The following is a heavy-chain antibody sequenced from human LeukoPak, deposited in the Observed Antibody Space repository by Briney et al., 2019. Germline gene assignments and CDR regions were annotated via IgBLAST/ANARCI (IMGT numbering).Heavy chain of an antibody. CDR3: ARESLRYYDFWSGYRAYSYFDY. J-gene: IGHJ4*02. Sequence: ASVKVSCKASGYTFTSYDINWVRQATGQGLEWMGWMNPNSGNTGYAQKFQGRVTMTRNTSISTAYMELSSLRSEDTAVYYCARESLRYYDFWSGYRAYSYFDYWGQGTLVTVSS. D-gene: IGHD3-3*01. CDR2: MNPNSGNT. CDR1: GYTFTSYD. V-gene: IGHV1-8*01.